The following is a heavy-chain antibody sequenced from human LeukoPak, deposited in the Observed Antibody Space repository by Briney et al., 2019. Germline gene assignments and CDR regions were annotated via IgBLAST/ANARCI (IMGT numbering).Heavy chain of an antibody. CDR1: GFTFSSFG. D-gene: IGHD3-22*01. Sequence: GGSLRLSCAASGFTFSSFGMHWVRQAPGKGREWVAVISSDGVNKYSADSVKGRFTISRDNSKNTLYLQMNSLRAADTAVYYCAKGQNYYDGSGYYSTDYWGQGTPVTVSS. J-gene: IGHJ4*02. V-gene: IGHV3-30*18. CDR3: AKGQNYYDGSGYYSTDY. CDR2: ISSDGVNK.